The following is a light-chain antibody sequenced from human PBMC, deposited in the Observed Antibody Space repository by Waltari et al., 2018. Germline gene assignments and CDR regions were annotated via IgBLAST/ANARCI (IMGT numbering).Light chain of an antibody. J-gene: IGLJ3*02. Sequence: QLVLTQSPSASASLGASVKLTCTLSSGHSTNIIAWLQQQPEKGPRFLMNVKSDGSVDKGVGIPDRFSGSSSGADRYLTTSRLQSEDEADYYCQTGGHGTWVFGGGTRLTVL. CDR2: VKSDGSV. CDR1: SGHSTNI. CDR3: QTGGHGTWV. V-gene: IGLV4-69*01.